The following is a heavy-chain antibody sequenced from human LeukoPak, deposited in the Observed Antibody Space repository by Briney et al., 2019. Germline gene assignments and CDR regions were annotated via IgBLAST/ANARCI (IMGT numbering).Heavy chain of an antibody. CDR3: AKASWGLWYYMDV. Sequence: GGSLRLTCAASGFTFDDYTMHWVRQAPGKGLEWVSLISWDGGSTYYADSVKGRFTISRDNSKNSLYLQMNSLRTEDTALYYCAKASWGLWYYMDVWGKGTTVTVSS. CDR2: ISWDGGST. J-gene: IGHJ6*03. V-gene: IGHV3-43*01. D-gene: IGHD2-2*01. CDR1: GFTFDDYT.